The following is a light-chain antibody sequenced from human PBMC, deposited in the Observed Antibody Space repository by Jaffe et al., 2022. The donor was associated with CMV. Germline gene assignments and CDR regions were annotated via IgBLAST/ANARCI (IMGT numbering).Light chain of an antibody. CDR3: QQGYSTLLT. CDR1: QRISSY. Sequence: DIQMTQSPSSLSASVGDRVTITCRASQRISSYLNWYQQKPGKAPKLLIYAASSLQRGVPSRFSGSGSGTDFTLTISSLQPEDFATYYCQQGYSTLLTFGGGTKVEIK. V-gene: IGKV1-39*01. CDR2: AAS. J-gene: IGKJ4*01.